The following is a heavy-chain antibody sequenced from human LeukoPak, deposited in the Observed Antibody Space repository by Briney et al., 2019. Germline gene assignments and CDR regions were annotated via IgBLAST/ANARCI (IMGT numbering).Heavy chain of an antibody. Sequence: PGGSLRLSCAASGFTFSSYSMNWVRQAPGKGLEWVSSISSSSSYIYYADSLKGRFTISRDNAQNTLYLQMNSLRADDTAVYYCARAGNYRFDYWGQGTLVTVSS. CDR3: ARAGNYRFDY. CDR1: GFTFSSYS. J-gene: IGHJ4*02. D-gene: IGHD1-14*01. V-gene: IGHV3-21*01. CDR2: ISSSSSYI.